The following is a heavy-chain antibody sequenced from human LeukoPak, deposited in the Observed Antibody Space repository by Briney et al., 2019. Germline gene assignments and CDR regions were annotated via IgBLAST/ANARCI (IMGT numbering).Heavy chain of an antibody. Sequence: ASVKVSCKASGYTFTSYHINWVRQATGQGLEWMGWLSPNSGDTCFAQKFQGRVTMTRNTSITTAYMELSSLRSDDTVIYYCARGVAAGYDYWGQGTLVTVSS. CDR3: ARGVAAGYDY. CDR1: GYTFTSYH. CDR2: LSPNSGDT. D-gene: IGHD6-13*01. V-gene: IGHV1-8*01. J-gene: IGHJ4*02.